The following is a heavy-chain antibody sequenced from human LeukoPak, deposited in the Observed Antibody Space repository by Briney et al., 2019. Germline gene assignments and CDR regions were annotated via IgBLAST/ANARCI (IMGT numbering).Heavy chain of an antibody. CDR3: ARVGGYYDSSGYYYGWFDP. CDR1: GGSISSHY. CDR2: IYYSGST. Sequence: SETLSLTCTVSGGSISSHYWSWIRQPPGKGLEWIGYIYYSGSTNYNPSLKSRVTISVDTSKNQFSLKLSSVTAADTAVYYCARVGGYYDSSGYYYGWFDPWGQRTLVTVSS. V-gene: IGHV4-59*11. J-gene: IGHJ5*02. D-gene: IGHD3-22*01.